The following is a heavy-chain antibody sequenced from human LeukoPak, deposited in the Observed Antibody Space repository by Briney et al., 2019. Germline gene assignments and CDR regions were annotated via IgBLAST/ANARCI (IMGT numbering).Heavy chain of an antibody. Sequence: GGSLRLSCAASGFIFSSYGMHWVRQAPGKGLEWVAVIWYDGSNKYYADSVKGRFTISRDNSKNTLYLQMNSLRAEDTAVYYCARAESLAAAGTGYFDYWGQGTLVTVSS. CDR2: IWYDGSNK. CDR1: GFIFSSYG. CDR3: ARAESLAAAGTGYFDY. J-gene: IGHJ4*02. V-gene: IGHV3-33*01. D-gene: IGHD6-13*01.